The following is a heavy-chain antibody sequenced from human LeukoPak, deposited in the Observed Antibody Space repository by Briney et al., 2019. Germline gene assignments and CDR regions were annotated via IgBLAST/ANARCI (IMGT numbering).Heavy chain of an antibody. CDR3: ARALTYYDFWSGYFRQGLPSWFDP. D-gene: IGHD3-3*01. CDR1: GYTFTGYY. Sequence: GASVKDSCKASGYTFTGYYMHWVRQAPGQGLEWMGWINPNSGGTNYAQKFQGRVTMTRDTSISTAYMELSRLRSDDTAVYYCARALTYYDFWSGYFRQGLPSWFDPWGQGTLVTVSS. V-gene: IGHV1-2*02. J-gene: IGHJ5*02. CDR2: INPNSGGT.